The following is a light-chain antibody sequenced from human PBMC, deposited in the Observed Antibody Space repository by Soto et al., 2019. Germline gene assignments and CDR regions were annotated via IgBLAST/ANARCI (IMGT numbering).Light chain of an antibody. V-gene: IGKV3-15*01. Sequence: EIVLTQSPGTLSLAPGERATLSCRASQSVSSNLAWYQQKPGQAPRLLIYGASTRATGVPARFSGSWSGTEFTLTISSLQSEDFAVYYCQQYNNWITFGQGTRLEIK. J-gene: IGKJ5*01. CDR2: GAS. CDR1: QSVSSN. CDR3: QQYNNWIT.